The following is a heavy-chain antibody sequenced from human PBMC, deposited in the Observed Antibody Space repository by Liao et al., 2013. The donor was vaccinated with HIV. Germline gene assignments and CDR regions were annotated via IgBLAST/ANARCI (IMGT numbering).Heavy chain of an antibody. J-gene: IGHJ6*03. CDR3: AREGSNWKESFYYYYYMDV. Sequence: QVQLQESGPGLVKPSETLSLTCTVSGGSISSYYWSWLRQPAGKGLEWIGRIYTSGSTNYNPSLKSRVTMSVDTSKNQFSLKLSSVTAADTAVYYCAREGSNWKESFYYYYYMDVWGKGTTVTVSS. V-gene: IGHV4-4*07. CDR2: IYTSGST. CDR1: GGSISSYY. D-gene: IGHD1-20*01.